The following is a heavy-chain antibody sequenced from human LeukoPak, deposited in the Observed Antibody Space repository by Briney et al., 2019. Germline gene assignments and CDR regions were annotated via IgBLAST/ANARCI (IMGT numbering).Heavy chain of an antibody. CDR3: TRRQQLVRGFDY. CDR1: GFTFGDYA. CDR2: VGSRVYGGTT. D-gene: IGHD6-13*01. J-gene: IGHJ4*02. V-gene: IGHV3-49*03. Sequence: QPGGSLRLSCTASGFTFGDYAMSWFRQAPGKGLEWVGFVGSRVYGGTTEYAASVKGRFTISRDDSKSIAYLQMNSLRTEDTAVYYCTRRQQLVRGFDYWGQGNLVTVSS.